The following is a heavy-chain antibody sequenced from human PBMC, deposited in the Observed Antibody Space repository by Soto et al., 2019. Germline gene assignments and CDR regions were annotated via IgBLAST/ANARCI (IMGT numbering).Heavy chain of an antibody. J-gene: IGHJ4*02. CDR2: IKQDGSEK. Sequence: SLRLSYAASEIKYSSYWMSWGRQAPGKGLEWVANIKQDGSEKYYVDSVKGRFTINRDNAKNSLYLQMNSLRAEDTAVYYCARALYTALDYWGQGTLVTVSS. V-gene: IGHV3-7*04. CDR3: ARALYTALDY. CDR1: EIKYSSYW. D-gene: IGHD2-2*02.